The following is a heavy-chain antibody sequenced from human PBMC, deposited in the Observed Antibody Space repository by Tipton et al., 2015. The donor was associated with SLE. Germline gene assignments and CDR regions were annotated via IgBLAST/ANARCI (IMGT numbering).Heavy chain of an antibody. CDR2: INPNSGGT. CDR1: GYTFTNYG. V-gene: IGHV1-2*02. J-gene: IGHJ6*02. D-gene: IGHD3-10*01. Sequence: QVQLVQSGAEVKKPGASVKVSCKTSGYTFTNYGIAWVRQAPGQGLDWMGWINPNSGGTNYAQKFQGRVTMTRDTSISTAYMELSRLRSDDTAVYYCARSMVLWFGESLPTHYYYYGMDVWGQGTTVTVSS. CDR3: ARSMVLWFGESLPTHYYYYGMDV.